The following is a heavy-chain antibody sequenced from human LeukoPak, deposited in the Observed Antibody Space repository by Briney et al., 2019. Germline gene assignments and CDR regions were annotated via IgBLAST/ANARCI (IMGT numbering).Heavy chain of an antibody. Sequence: PSETLSLTCTVSGGSISSYYWSWLRQPPGKGLEWIRYIYYSGSTNYNPSLKSRVTISVDTSKNQFSLKLSSVTAADTAVYYCARGTSTVTTTIDYWGQGTLVTVSS. CDR1: GGSISSYY. D-gene: IGHD4-17*01. CDR2: IYYSGST. V-gene: IGHV4-59*01. CDR3: ARGTSTVTTTIDY. J-gene: IGHJ4*02.